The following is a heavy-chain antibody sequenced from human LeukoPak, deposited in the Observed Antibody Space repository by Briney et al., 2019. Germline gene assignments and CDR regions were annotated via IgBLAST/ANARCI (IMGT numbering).Heavy chain of an antibody. J-gene: IGHJ5*02. CDR3: AREGCSGGSCYLWSPFDP. CDR1: GYTFTGYY. V-gene: IGHV1-2*02. D-gene: IGHD2-15*01. Sequence: ASVKVSCKASGYTFTGYYMHWVRQAPGQGLEWMGWINPNSGGTNYAQKFQGRVTMTRDTSISTAYMELSRLRSDDTAVYYCAREGCSGGSCYLWSPFDPWGQGTLVTVSS. CDR2: INPNSGGT.